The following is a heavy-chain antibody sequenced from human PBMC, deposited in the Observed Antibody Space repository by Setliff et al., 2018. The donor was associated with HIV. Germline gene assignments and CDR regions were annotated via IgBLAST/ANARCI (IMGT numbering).Heavy chain of an antibody. V-gene: IGHV4-39*07. Sequence: SETLSLTCTVSGGSTSSSIYYWGWIRQPPGKGLEWIGNVYFSDTYYNPSLKSRVTISVDTSKNQLSLKLSSVTAADTAVYYCARQVGNKVLFDSWGQGTLVTVSS. CDR3: ARQVGNKVLFDS. J-gene: IGHJ4*02. D-gene: IGHD7-27*01. CDR2: VYFSDT. CDR1: GGSTSSSIYY.